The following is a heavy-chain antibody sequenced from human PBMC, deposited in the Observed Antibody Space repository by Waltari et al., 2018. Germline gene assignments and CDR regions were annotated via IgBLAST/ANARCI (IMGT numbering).Heavy chain of an antibody. D-gene: IGHD5-18*01. CDR2: IYTSGST. CDR1: GGSISSGSYY. Sequence: QVQLQESGPGLVKPSQTLSLPCTVSGGSISSGSYYWSWIRQPAGKGLEWIGYIYTSGSTNDNPSLKSRVTISVDTSKNQFSLKLSSVTAADTAVYYCASSYGVTTFDYWGQGTLVTVSS. J-gene: IGHJ4*02. CDR3: ASSYGVTTFDY. V-gene: IGHV4-61*09.